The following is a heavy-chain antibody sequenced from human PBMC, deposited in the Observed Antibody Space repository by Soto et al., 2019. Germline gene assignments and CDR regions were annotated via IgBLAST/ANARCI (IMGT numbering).Heavy chain of an antibody. CDR1: GASMNNYY. Sequence: QVQLQEWGPGLVKPSETLSLTCTVSGASMNNYYGSWVRQPPGKGLEWIGYMYYSGGSNSNPCLKGRVTISVDTSKNQISLKLTSVTAADTAVYYCVRSGHSFGGVMGGQGTLVTVSS. J-gene: IGHJ4*02. V-gene: IGHV4-59*01. CDR3: VRSGHSFGGVM. CDR2: MYYSGGS. D-gene: IGHD3-16*01.